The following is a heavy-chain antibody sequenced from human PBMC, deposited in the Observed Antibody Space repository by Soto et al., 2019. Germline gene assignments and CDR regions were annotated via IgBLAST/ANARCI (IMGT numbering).Heavy chain of an antibody. V-gene: IGHV1-46*03. CDR3: ARDSYLGYYDILTGQFDY. CDR2: INPSGGST. Sequence: ASVKVSCKASGYTFTSYYMHWVRQAPGQGLEWMGIINPSGGSTSYAQKFQGRVTMTRDTSTSTVYMELSSLRSEDTAVYYCARDSYLGYYDILTGQFDYWGQGTLVTVSS. J-gene: IGHJ4*02. CDR1: GYTFTSYY. D-gene: IGHD3-9*01.